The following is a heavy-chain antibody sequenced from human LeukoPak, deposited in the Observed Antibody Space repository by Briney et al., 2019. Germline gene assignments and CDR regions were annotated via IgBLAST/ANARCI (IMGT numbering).Heavy chain of an antibody. Sequence: PSETLSLTCTVSGDSISSYYWSWIRQPPGEGLEWIEYISNSGSTNYKPSLKSRVTISVDTSKNQLSLKLSSVTAADTAVYYCVRLQPNTGEWAFDIWGQGTMVSVSS. CDR3: VRLQPNTGEWAFDI. CDR2: ISNSGST. J-gene: IGHJ3*02. D-gene: IGHD1-1*01. CDR1: GDSISSYY. V-gene: IGHV4-59*01.